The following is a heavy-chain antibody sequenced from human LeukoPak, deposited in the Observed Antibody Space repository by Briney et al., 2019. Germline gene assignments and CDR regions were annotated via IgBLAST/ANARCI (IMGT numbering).Heavy chain of an antibody. CDR3: VKEGEGHSYAPKTGPPT. CDR2: ISDDSHGT. CDR1: VYQLRYHL. J-gene: IGHJ5*02. Sequence: PGGALRLSFSAPVYQLRYHLSRRGPRTRAKGEQMVPRISDDSHGTYYGDSLKGRFTISRDNSGRTVYLHIKNLGYEDTAIYYCVKEGEGHSYAPKTGPPTWGQGTLVTVSS. D-gene: IGHD3-16*01. V-gene: IGHV3-23*01.